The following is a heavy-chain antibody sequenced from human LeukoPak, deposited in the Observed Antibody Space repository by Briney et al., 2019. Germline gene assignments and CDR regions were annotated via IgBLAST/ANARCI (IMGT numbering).Heavy chain of an antibody. CDR2: IYTSGST. Sequence: PSETLSLTCTVSGRSISSGSYYWSWIRQPAGKGLEWIGRIYTSGSTNYNPSLKSRVTLAVDTSKNQFSLKLSSVTAADTAVYYCARGPYSSSSLWGQGTLVTVSS. CDR1: GRSISSGSYY. D-gene: IGHD6-6*01. CDR3: ARGPYSSSSL. V-gene: IGHV4-61*02. J-gene: IGHJ4*02.